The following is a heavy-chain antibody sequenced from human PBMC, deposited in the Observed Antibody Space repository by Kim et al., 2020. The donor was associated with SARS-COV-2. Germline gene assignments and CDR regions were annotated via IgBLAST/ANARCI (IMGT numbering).Heavy chain of an antibody. D-gene: IGHD6-19*01. CDR1: GNTFRNYG. J-gene: IGHJ5*02. V-gene: IGHV3-30*18. CDR3: AKASMAVAGTHFFDP. CDR2: ILYDGSNQ. Sequence: GGSMRLSCSASGNTFRNYGMHWVRQAPGKGLEWVGVILYDGSNQYYADSVKGRFTISRENSKNTLYMQISSLRVDDTAVYFCAKASMAVAGTHFFDPWGQGTPVTVSS.